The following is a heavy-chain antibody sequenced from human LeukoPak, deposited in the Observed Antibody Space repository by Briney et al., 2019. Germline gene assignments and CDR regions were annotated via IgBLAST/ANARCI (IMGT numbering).Heavy chain of an antibody. D-gene: IGHD1-26*01. CDR1: GGSISSYY. CDR2: IYTSGST. J-gene: IGHJ3*02. V-gene: IGHV4-4*07. Sequence: SETLSLTCTVSGGSISSYYWSWIRQPAGKGLEWIGRIYTSGSTNYNPSLKSRVTISIDTSKNQFSLKLSSVTAADTAVYYCARHQWVPAFDIWGQGTMVTVSS. CDR3: ARHQWVPAFDI.